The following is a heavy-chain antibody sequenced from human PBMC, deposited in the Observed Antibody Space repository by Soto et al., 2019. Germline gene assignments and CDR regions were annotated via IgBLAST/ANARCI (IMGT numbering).Heavy chain of an antibody. J-gene: IGHJ6*02. V-gene: IGHV2-70*01. CDR2: IDWDDDK. Sequence: SGPTLVNPTQTLTLTCTFSGFSLSTSGMCVSWIRQPPGKALEWLALIDWDDDKYYSTSLKTRLTISKDTSKNQVVLTMTNMDPVDTATYYCARIGLDYGGNSHYYYGMDVWGQGTTVTVSS. D-gene: IGHD4-17*01. CDR3: ARIGLDYGGNSHYYYGMDV. CDR1: GFSLSTSGMC.